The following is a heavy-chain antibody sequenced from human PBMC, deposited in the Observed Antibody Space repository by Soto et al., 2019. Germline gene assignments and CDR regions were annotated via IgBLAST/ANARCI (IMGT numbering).Heavy chain of an antibody. D-gene: IGHD6-19*01. J-gene: IGHJ3*02. CDR1: GGSFSGYY. CDR3: AREGVAGHDAFDI. CDR2: INHSGST. V-gene: IGHV4-34*01. Sequence: PSETLSLTCAVYGGSFSGYYWSWIRQPPGKGLEWIGEINHSGSTNYNPSLKSRVTISVDTSKNQFSLKLSSVTAADTAVYYCAREGVAGHDAFDIWGQGTMVTVSS.